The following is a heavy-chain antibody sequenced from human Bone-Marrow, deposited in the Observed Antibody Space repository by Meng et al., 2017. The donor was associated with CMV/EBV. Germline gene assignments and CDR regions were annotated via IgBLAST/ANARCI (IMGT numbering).Heavy chain of an antibody. CDR1: GYSFTSYW. CDR3: ARLPYYDFWSGYLADYYGMDV. J-gene: IGHJ6*02. CDR2: IYPGDSDT. V-gene: IGHV5-51*01. Sequence: GESLKISCKGSGYSFTSYWIGWVRQMPGKDLEWMGIIYPGDSDTRYSPSFQGQVTISADKSISTAYLQWSSLKASDTAMYYCARLPYYDFWSGYLADYYGMDVWGQGTTVTVSS. D-gene: IGHD3-3*01.